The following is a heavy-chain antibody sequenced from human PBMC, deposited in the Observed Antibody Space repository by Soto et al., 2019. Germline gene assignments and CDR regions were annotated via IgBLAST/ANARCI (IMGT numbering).Heavy chain of an antibody. Sequence: QVQLVQSGAEEKKPGASVKVSCKASGYTFTSYAMHWVRQAPGQRLEWMGWINAGNGNTKYSQKFQGRVTITRDTSASTAYMELSSLGSEDTAGDYCARSIVVVTALDYWGQGTLVTVSS. CDR3: ARSIVVVTALDY. J-gene: IGHJ4*02. CDR2: INAGNGNT. CDR1: GYTFTSYA. V-gene: IGHV1-3*05. D-gene: IGHD2-21*02.